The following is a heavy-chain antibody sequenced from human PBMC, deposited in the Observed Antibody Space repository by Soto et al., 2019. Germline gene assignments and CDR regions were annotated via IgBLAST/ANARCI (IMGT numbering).Heavy chain of an antibody. D-gene: IGHD2-15*01. V-gene: IGHV4-30-4*01. CDR3: ARAEDCSGGSCYGLYFDY. CDR2: IYYSGST. CDR1: GGSISSGDYY. Sequence: SETLSLTCTVSGGSISSGDYYWSWIRQPPGKGLEWIGYIYYSGSTYYNPSLKSRVTISVDTSKNQFSLKLSSVTAADTAVYYCARAEDCSGGSCYGLYFDYWGQGTLVTVSS. J-gene: IGHJ4*02.